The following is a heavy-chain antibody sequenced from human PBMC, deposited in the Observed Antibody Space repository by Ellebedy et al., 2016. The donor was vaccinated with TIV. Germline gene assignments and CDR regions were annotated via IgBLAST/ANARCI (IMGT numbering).Heavy chain of an antibody. J-gene: IGHJ6*02. CDR2: IPVDGSNE. CDR3: AKGKELVINYGMDV. V-gene: IGHV3-30*02. D-gene: IGHD1-7*01. Sequence: GESLKISCGASGFTFSAYGMQWVRQAPGEGLEWVSFIPVDGSNEYYADSVKGRFTISRDNSKHTLYLQMNSLRAEDTAVYYCAKGKELVINYGMDVWGPGTTVTVSS. CDR1: GFTFSAYG.